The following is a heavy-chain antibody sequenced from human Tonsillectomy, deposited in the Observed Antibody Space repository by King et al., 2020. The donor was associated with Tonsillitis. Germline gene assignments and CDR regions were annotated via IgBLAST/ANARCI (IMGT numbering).Heavy chain of an antibody. CDR1: GFTFSDYY. V-gene: IGHV3-11*05. CDR3: AGGSSDFWSGFDLDY. Sequence: VQLVESGGGLVKPGGSLRLSCAASGFTFSDYYMSWIRQAPGKGLEWVSYITTSGSYTNYADSVKGRFSISRDNAKNSLYLQMKSLRAEDTAVYYCAGGSSDFWSGFDLDYWGQGTLVTVSS. CDR2: ITTSGSYT. J-gene: IGHJ4*02. D-gene: IGHD3-3*01.